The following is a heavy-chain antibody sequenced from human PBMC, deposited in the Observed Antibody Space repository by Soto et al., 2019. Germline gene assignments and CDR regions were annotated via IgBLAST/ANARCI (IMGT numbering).Heavy chain of an antibody. J-gene: IGHJ4*02. CDR3: ARPKDHDDCLDS. Sequence: GASVKVSCKGSGYAFAWFNINWGRQAPGQRLEWMGWINAGNGNTKYSQNFQGRVTFTRDTSANTAYMELTSLISEDTAVYYCARPKDHDDCLDSCGQGPLLTVSS. CDR2: INAGNGNT. V-gene: IGHV1-3*01. CDR1: GYAFAWFN. D-gene: IGHD2-21*02.